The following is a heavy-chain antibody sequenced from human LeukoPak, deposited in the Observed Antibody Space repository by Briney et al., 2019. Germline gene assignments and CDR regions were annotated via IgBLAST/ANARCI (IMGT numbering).Heavy chain of an antibody. CDR1: GYSFTSYW. V-gene: IGHV5-51*03. D-gene: IGHD3-16*02. Sequence: KPGESLKISCKGSGYSFTSYWIGWVRQMPGKGLEWLGIIYPGDSDTTYSPSFQGQVTISADKSISTAYLQWSSLKASDTAMYYCAREYYDYVWGSYRPAIPFFDYWGQGTLVTVSS. CDR2: IYPGDSDT. CDR3: AREYYDYVWGSYRPAIPFFDY. J-gene: IGHJ4*02.